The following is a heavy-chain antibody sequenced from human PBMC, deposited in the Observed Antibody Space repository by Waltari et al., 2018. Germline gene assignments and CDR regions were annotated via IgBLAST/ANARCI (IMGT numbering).Heavy chain of an antibody. D-gene: IGHD5-12*01. Sequence: QITLKESGPTLVKPTQTLTLTCTFSGFSLSTRGVGVGWIRQPPGKALEWLALIYWNDDKRYSPSLKSRLTITKDTSKNQVVLTMTNMDPVDTATYYCAHIPPYSPYSGYDFIWFDPWGQGTLVTVSS. CDR1: GFSLSTRGVG. J-gene: IGHJ5*02. V-gene: IGHV2-5*01. CDR2: IYWNDDK. CDR3: AHIPPYSPYSGYDFIWFDP.